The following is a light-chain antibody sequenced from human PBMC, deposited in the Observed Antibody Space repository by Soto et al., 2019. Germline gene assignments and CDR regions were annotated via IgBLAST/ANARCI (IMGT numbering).Light chain of an antibody. Sequence: EIVLTQSPGTLSLSPGERATLSCRASQSVSSSYLAWYQQKPGQAPRLLIYGASSRATGIPDRFSGSGSGTEFTLTITSLQSEDIALYYCQQYNIWPPITFGQGTRLEIK. J-gene: IGKJ5*01. CDR2: GAS. V-gene: IGKV3-20*01. CDR3: QQYNIWPPIT. CDR1: QSVSSSY.